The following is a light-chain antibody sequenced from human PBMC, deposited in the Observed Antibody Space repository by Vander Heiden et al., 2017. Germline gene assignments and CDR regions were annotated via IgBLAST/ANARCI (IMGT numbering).Light chain of an antibody. CDR3: SSYTSSSTLV. Sequence: QSALPQPASVSGSPGQPFTISCTGTTSDVGAYNYVSWYQQHPGKAPKLMIYGVSNRPSGVSNRFSGSKSGNTASLTISGLQAEDEADYYCSSYTSSSTLVFGGGTRLTVL. CDR2: GVS. J-gene: IGLJ2*01. CDR1: TSDVGAYNY. V-gene: IGLV2-14*03.